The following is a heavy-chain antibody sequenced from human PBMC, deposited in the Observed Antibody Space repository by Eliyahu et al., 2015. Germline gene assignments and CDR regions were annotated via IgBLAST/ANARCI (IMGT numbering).Heavy chain of an antibody. D-gene: IGHD6-6*01. CDR2: IYGSAXP. J-gene: IGHJ4*02. CDR3: ARQGIADRAGDFDR. Sequence: QVQLQESGPGPVKPSETLSLRCDVSGGSTRRYYXSWIRXSPDQRXXWXGQIYGSAXPDYNPSLKSRVTISLHTSGSQVSLKMKSVTAADTAIYYCARQGIADRAGDFDRWGPGTQVIVSS. V-gene: IGHV4-59*08. CDR1: GGSTRRYY.